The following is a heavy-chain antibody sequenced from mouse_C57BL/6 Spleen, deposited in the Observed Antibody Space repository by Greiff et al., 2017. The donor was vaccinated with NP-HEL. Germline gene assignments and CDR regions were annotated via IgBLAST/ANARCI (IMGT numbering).Heavy chain of an antibody. D-gene: IGHD1-1*01. Sequence: VQLQESGAELARPGASVKLSCKASGYTFTSYGISWVKQRTGQGLEWIGEIYPRSGNTYYNEKFKGKATLTADKSSSTAYMELLSLTSEDSAVYFCARGGDTTVEYYFDYWGQGTTLTVSS. CDR2: IYPRSGNT. CDR3: ARGGDTTVEYYFDY. V-gene: IGHV1-81*01. CDR1: GYTFTSYG. J-gene: IGHJ2*01.